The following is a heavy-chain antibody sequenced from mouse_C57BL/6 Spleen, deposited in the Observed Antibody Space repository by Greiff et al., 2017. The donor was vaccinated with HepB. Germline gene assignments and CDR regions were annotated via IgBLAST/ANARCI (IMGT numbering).Heavy chain of an antibody. Sequence: VKLQQSGPELVKPGASVKISCKASGYAFSSSWMNWVKQRPGKGLEWIGRIYPGDGDTNYNGKFKGKATLTADKSSSTAYMQLSSLTSEDSAVYFCARGPTTLALDYWGQGTTLTVSS. V-gene: IGHV1-82*01. J-gene: IGHJ2*01. CDR3: ARGPTTLALDY. D-gene: IGHD6-1*01. CDR1: GYAFSSSW. CDR2: IYPGDGDT.